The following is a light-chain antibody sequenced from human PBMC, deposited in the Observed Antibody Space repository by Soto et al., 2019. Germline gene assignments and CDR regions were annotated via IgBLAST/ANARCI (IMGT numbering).Light chain of an antibody. CDR1: SSDVGGYNY. Sequence: QSALTQPASVSGSPGQSITISCTGTSSDVGGYNYVSRYQQHPGKAPKLMIYEVSNRPSGVSNRFSGSKSGNTASLTISGLQAEDEADDYGSSYTSSSTRVFGGGNKLTVL. CDR2: EVS. V-gene: IGLV2-14*01. CDR3: SSYTSSSTRV. J-gene: IGLJ3*02.